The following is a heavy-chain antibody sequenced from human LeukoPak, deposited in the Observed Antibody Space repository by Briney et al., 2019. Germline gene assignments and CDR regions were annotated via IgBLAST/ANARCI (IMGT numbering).Heavy chain of an antibody. J-gene: IGHJ6*02. V-gene: IGHV3-7*03. CDR2: INHNGNAN. CDR3: ARGGGLDV. CDR1: AFIFSGHW. Sequence: GGSLRLSCEGSAFIFSGHWMNWARQAPGKGLEWVASINHNGNANYYVDSVKGRFTISRDNAKNSLYLQMSNLRAEDTAVYFCARGGGLDVWGQGATVTVSS. D-gene: IGHD3-16*01.